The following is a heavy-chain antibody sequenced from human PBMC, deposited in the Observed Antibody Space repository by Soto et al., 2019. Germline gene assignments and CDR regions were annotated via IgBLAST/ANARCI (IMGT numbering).Heavy chain of an antibody. CDR2: IYWDDDK. J-gene: IGHJ4*02. V-gene: IGHV2-5*02. D-gene: IGHD3-9*01. CDR1: GFSLSTNEVG. CDR3: AHRFDWYYFDQ. Sequence: QITLKESGPTLMKPTQTLTLTCTFSGFSLSTNEVGVAWIRLPPGKALEWLALIYWDDDKRYNPSLRSRLTITKDTSKNQVVLRMTNMDPVDTATYYCAHRFDWYYFDQWGQGTVVTVSS.